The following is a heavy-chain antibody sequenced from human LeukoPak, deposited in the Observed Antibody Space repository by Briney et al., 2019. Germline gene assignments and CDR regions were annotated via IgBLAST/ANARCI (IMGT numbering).Heavy chain of an antibody. CDR1: GFTFSSYA. D-gene: IGHD5-12*01. Sequence: GGSLRLSCAASGFTFSSYAMSWVRQAPGKGLEWVSAISGSGGSTYYADSVKGRFTISRDNSKNTLYLQMNSLRAEDTAVYYCAKDPDRMVATGHAFDYWGQGTLVTVSS. V-gene: IGHV3-23*01. J-gene: IGHJ4*02. CDR2: ISGSGGST. CDR3: AKDPDRMVATGHAFDY.